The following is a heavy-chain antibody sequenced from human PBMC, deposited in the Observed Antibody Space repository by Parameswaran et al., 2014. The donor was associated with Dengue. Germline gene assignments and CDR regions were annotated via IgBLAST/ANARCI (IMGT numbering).Heavy chain of an antibody. CDR2: INHSGST. CDR3: AREGNTRKCSSTSCSKGLRSPYYYYMDV. V-gene: IGHV4-34*01. D-gene: IGHD2-2*01. J-gene: IGHJ6*03. Sequence: RWIRQPPGKGLEWIGEINHSGSTNYNPSLKSRVTISVDTSKNQFSLKLSSVTVADTAVYYCAREGNTRKCSSTSCSKGLRSPYYYYMDVWGKGTTVTVSS.